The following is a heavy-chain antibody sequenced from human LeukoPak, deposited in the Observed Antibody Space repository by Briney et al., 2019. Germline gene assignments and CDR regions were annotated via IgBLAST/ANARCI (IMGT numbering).Heavy chain of an antibody. CDR1: GFSLSSSGGG. V-gene: IGHV2-5*02. CDR2: IFWDDDK. J-gene: IGHJ4*02. CDR3: AHSEGFDY. Sequence: SGPTLVNPTQPLTLTCTFSGFSLSSSGGGVGWTRQPPGKALEWLALIFWDDDKRYSPSLKNRLTITKDTSKNQVVLTMTNMDPVDTGTYYCAHSEGFDYWGQGTLVTVSS.